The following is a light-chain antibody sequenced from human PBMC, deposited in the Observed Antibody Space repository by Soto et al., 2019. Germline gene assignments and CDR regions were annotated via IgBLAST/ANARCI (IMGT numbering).Light chain of an antibody. Sequence: QSVLTQPASVSGSPGQSITISCTGTNNDVGAYTYVSWYQQHPGKAPRLLIYEVSERPSGVSNRFSGSKSGNTASLVISGLQDEDEDDYHSSSYRTGSRVFGGGTKVTVL. CDR2: EVS. CDR3: SSYRTGSRV. CDR1: NNDVGAYTY. J-gene: IGLJ2*01. V-gene: IGLV2-14*01.